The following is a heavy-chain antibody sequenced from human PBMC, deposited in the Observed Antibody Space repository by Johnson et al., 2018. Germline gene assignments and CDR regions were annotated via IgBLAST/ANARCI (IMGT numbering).Heavy chain of an antibody. D-gene: IGHD5-18*01. CDR1: GFTFSDYY. J-gene: IGHJ3*02. CDR3: ARMTPVDTAMASDAFDI. V-gene: IGHV3-11*04. Sequence: VQLVESGGGLVQPGGSLRLSCAASGFTFSDYYMSWIRQAPGKGLEWVSYISSSGSTIYYADSVKGRFTISRDNAKNSLYLQMNSLRAEDTALYYCARMTPVDTAMASDAFDIWGQGTMVTVSS. CDR2: ISSSGSTI.